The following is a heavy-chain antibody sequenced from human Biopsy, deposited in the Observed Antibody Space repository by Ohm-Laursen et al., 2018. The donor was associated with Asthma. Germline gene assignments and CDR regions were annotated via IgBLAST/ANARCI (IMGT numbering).Heavy chain of an antibody. D-gene: IGHD3-10*01. V-gene: IGHV1-18*01. J-gene: IGHJ6*02. Sequence: ASVKVPFKTSGYTFNSAGITWVRQAPGQGLEWVGWISVYNGNTKVAQKLQDRVTMITDTSTSTAYMELRSLRSDDTAVYFCARAVDYSHYYGIDVWGQGTTVTVS. CDR3: ARAVDYSHYYGIDV. CDR2: ISVYNGNT. CDR1: GYTFNSAG.